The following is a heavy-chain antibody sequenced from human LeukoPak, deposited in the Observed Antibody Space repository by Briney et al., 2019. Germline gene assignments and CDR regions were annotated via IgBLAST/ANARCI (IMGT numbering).Heavy chain of an antibody. Sequence: SQTLSLTCAISGDTVSNKRSAWNWIRQSPSRGLEWLGRTYYRSKWYNDYAVSVKSRITINPDTSKNQFSLQLNSVTPEDTAVYYCARDRLAAAAIFDYWGQGTLVTVSS. CDR2: TYYRSKWYN. D-gene: IGHD6-13*01. CDR1: GDTVSNKRSA. V-gene: IGHV6-1*01. CDR3: ARDRLAAAAIFDY. J-gene: IGHJ4*02.